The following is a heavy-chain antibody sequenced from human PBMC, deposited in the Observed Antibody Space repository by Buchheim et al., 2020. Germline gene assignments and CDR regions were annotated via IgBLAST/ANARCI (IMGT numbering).Heavy chain of an antibody. J-gene: IGHJ4*02. V-gene: IGHV3-23*01. CDR3: AKGTTNYNILTGYYPFDY. Sequence: EVQLLESGGDLVQPGGSLTLSCAASGFTLSNYAMGWVRQAPGKGLEWVSSISGRGDKTYYADFAEGRFTISRDNSKSTLFVQMNSLRVEDTAVYYCAKGTTNYNILTGYYPFDYWGQG. D-gene: IGHD3-9*01. CDR1: GFTLSNYA. CDR2: ISGRGDKT.